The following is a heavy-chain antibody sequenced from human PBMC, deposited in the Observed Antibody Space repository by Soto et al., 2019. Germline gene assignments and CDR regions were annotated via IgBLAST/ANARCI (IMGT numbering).Heavy chain of an antibody. CDR3: AKNQLLSPYVP. J-gene: IGHJ5*02. Sequence: PGGSLRLSCAASGFTFSRNSMNWVRQAPGKGLEWVSSISSSSDYIFYADSVKGRFIISRDNAKNSLYLQMNSLRAEDTAVYYCAKNQLLSPYVPWGQGTLVTVSS. CDR2: ISSSSDYI. CDR1: GFTFSRNS. V-gene: IGHV3-21*01. D-gene: IGHD2-2*01.